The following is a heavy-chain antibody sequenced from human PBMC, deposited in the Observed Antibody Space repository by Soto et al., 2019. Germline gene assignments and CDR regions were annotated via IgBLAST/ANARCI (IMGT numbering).Heavy chain of an antibody. CDR3: ARQPRGPGYGERGLYFDY. J-gene: IGHJ4*02. V-gene: IGHV4-39*01. Sequence: PSETLSLTCTVSGGSINSRSDYWGWIRQPPGKGLEWIGSVYYSGSTHDNPSLQSRVTISVDTSRNQFSLNLISVTAADTAVYFCARQPRGPGYGERGLYFDYWGQGTLVTVST. CDR1: GGSINSRSDY. CDR2: VYYSGST. D-gene: IGHD3-16*01.